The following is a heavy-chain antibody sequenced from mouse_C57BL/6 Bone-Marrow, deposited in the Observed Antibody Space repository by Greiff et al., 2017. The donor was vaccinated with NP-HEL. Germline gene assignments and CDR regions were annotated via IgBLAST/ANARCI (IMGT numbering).Heavy chain of an antibody. J-gene: IGHJ2*01. CDR3: ARNGYYFDY. CDR1: GYAFTNYL. V-gene: IGHV1-54*01. CDR2: INPGGGGT. Sequence: QVQLQQSGAELVRPGTSVKVSCKASGYAFTNYLIEWVKQRPGQGLEWIGVINPGGGGTNYNEKFKGKATLTADKSSSTAYMQLSSLTSEDSAVYFCARNGYYFDYWGQGTTLTVSS.